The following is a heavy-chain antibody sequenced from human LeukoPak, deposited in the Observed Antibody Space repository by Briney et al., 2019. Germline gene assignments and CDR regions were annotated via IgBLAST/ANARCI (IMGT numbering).Heavy chain of an antibody. CDR1: GFTFTDDW. CDR2: IRQDGGEK. J-gene: IGHJ4*01. CDR3: ARDGTAPGLYFDL. D-gene: IGHD6-13*01. Sequence: PGGSLRLSCAVYGFTFTDDWMNWVRQAPGEGLGWVASIRQDGGEKNYVDSLKGRFTITRDNAKNSLYLQMRSLRAEDTAVYYCARDGTAPGLYFDLWGQGTLVAVSS. V-gene: IGHV3-7*01.